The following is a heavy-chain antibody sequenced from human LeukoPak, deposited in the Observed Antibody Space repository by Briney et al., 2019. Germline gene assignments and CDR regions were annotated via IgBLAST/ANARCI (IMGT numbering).Heavy chain of an antibody. CDR3: ARGASIAVAGTYDY. CDR1: GFTVSINY. Sequence: GGSLRLSCAASGFTVSINYMSWVRQAPGKGLEWVSVIYSGGSTYYADSVKGRFTISRDNSKNTLYLQMNSLRAEDTAVYYCARGASIAVAGTYDYWGQGTLVTVSS. CDR2: IYSGGST. V-gene: IGHV3-53*01. D-gene: IGHD6-19*01. J-gene: IGHJ4*02.